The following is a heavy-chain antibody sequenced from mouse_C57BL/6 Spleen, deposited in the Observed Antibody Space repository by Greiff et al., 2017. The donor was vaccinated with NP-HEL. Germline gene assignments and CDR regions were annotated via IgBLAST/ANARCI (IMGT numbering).Heavy chain of an antibody. D-gene: IGHD2-5*01. CDR1: GYSITSGYY. V-gene: IGHV3-6*01. CDR3: ARGYSNYVDY. J-gene: IGHJ4*01. Sequence: EVQLQQSGPGLVKPSQSLSLTCSVTGYSITSGYYWNWIRQFPGNKLEWMGYISYDGSNNYNPSLKNRISITRDTSKNQFFLKLNSVTTEDTATYYCARGYSNYVDYWGQGTSVTVSS. CDR2: ISYDGSN.